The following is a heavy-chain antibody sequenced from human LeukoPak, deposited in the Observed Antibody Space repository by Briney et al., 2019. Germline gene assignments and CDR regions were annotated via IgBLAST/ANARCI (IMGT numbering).Heavy chain of an antibody. CDR1: GGSISSSTYY. D-gene: IGHD6-19*01. J-gene: IGHJ4*02. Sequence: PSETLSLTCTVSGGSISSSTYYWGWIRQPPGKGLEWIGSFYYTGSTYYNPSLKSRVTISVDTAKNQFSLELSSVTAAETAVYYCARRKAVTFYFDYWGQGTLVTVSS. CDR3: ARRKAVTFYFDY. CDR2: FYYTGST. V-gene: IGHV4-39*01.